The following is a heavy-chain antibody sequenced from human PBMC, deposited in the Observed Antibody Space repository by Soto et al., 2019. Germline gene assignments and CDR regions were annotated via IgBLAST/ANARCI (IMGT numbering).Heavy chain of an antibody. CDR1: GGTFSSYA. J-gene: IGHJ6*02. CDR3: AREMETGTILLNNYYYGMDV. CDR2: IIPIFGTA. D-gene: IGHD1-7*01. V-gene: IGHV1-69*13. Sequence: ASVKVSCKXSGGTFSSYAISWVRQAPGQGLEWMGGIIPIFGTANYAQKFQGRVTITADESTSTAYMELSSLRSEDTAVYYCAREMETGTILLNNYYYGMDVWGQGTTVTVSS.